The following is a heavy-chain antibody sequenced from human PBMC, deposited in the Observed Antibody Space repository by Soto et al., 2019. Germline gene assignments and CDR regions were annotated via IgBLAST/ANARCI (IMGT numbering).Heavy chain of an antibody. J-gene: IGHJ4*02. Sequence: PVESLKISCKGSGYSFTSYCIGWVRQMPGKGLEWMGIIYPGDSDTRYSPSFQGQVTISADKSISTAYLQWSSLKASDTAMYYCARPGRSYYYDSSGYSLPLHFDYWGQGTLVTVSS. D-gene: IGHD3-22*01. CDR1: GYSFTSYC. V-gene: IGHV5-51*01. CDR3: ARPGRSYYYDSSGYSLPLHFDY. CDR2: IYPGDSDT.